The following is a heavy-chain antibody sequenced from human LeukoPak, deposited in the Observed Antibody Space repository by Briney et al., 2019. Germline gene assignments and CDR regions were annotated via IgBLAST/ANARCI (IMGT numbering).Heavy chain of an antibody. V-gene: IGHV4-59*12. Sequence: TSETLSLTCTVSGVSIFSYYWNWIRQPPGQGLEWIGYSHYSGTTNYNPSLESRVTMSVDTSKDQFSLKLSSVTAADTAVYYCARVYERGYYGSGSYDYWGQGTLVTVSS. CDR3: ARVYERGYYGSGSYDY. CDR1: GVSIFSYY. D-gene: IGHD3-10*01. CDR2: SHYSGTT. J-gene: IGHJ4*02.